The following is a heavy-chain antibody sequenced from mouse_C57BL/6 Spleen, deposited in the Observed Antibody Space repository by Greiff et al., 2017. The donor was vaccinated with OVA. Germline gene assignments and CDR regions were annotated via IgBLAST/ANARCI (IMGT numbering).Heavy chain of an antibody. CDR1: GYTFTDYY. CDR2: INPNNGGT. J-gene: IGHJ4*01. CDR3: ARMEGNYRAMDY. Sequence: EVQLQQSGPELVKPGASVKISCKASGYTFTDYYMNWVKQSHGKSLEWIGDINPNNGGTSYNQKFKGKATLTVDKSSSTAYMELRSLTSEDSAVYYCARMEGNYRAMDYWGQGTSVTVSS. V-gene: IGHV1-26*01. D-gene: IGHD2-1*01.